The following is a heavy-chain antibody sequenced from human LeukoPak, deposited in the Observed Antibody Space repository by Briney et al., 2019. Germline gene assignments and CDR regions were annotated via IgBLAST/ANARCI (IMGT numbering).Heavy chain of an antibody. CDR3: ATFFSNAGFDC. Sequence: ASVKVSCKASGYTFTNYAMNWVRQAPGQGLEWLGWINTNTGNPTYAQGFIGRFVFSLDTSVNTSYLQISSLKAEDTAVYYCATFFSNAGFDCWGQGTLVTVSS. CDR1: GYTFTNYA. J-gene: IGHJ4*02. V-gene: IGHV7-4-1*02. CDR2: INTNTGNP. D-gene: IGHD3-3*02.